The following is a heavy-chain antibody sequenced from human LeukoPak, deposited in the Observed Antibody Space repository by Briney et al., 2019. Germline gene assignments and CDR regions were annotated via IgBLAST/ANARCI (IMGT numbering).Heavy chain of an antibody. V-gene: IGHV1-18*04. CDR1: GYTFTGYY. CDR3: ARDLYHYDRSGYSDAFDL. CDR2: ISAYSGNT. D-gene: IGHD3-22*01. Sequence: ASVKVSCKASGYTFTGYYIHWVRQAPGQGLEWMGWISAYSGNTYYAQRLQGRVTMTTDTSTSTAYMELRSLRSDVTAVYYCARDLYHYDRSGYSDAFDLWGQGTMVTVSS. J-gene: IGHJ3*01.